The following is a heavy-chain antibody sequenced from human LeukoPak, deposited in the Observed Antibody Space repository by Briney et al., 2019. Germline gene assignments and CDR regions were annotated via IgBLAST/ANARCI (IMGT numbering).Heavy chain of an antibody. CDR1: GFTFDDYA. CDR3: AKAYCGGDCYWFDY. CDR2: ISWNSGSI. Sequence: TGGSLRLSCAASGFTFDDYAMHWVRQAPGKGLEWVSGISWNSGSIGYADSVKGRFTISRDNAKNSLYLQMNSLRAEDMALYYCAKAYCGGDCYWFDYRGQGTLVTVSS. D-gene: IGHD2-21*02. J-gene: IGHJ4*02. V-gene: IGHV3-9*03.